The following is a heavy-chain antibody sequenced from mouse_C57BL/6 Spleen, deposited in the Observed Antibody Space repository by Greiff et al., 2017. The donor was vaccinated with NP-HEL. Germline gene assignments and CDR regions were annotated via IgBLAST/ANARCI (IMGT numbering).Heavy chain of an antibody. Sequence: QVQLKQSGAELARPGASVKLSCKASGYTFTSYGISWVKQRTGQGLEWIGEIYPRSGNTYYNEKLKGKATLTADKSSSTAYMELRSLTSEDSAVYFCARCYYGSSGDYWGQGTTLTVSS. D-gene: IGHD1-1*01. CDR2: IYPRSGNT. J-gene: IGHJ2*01. CDR1: GYTFTSYG. V-gene: IGHV1-81*01. CDR3: ARCYYGSSGDY.